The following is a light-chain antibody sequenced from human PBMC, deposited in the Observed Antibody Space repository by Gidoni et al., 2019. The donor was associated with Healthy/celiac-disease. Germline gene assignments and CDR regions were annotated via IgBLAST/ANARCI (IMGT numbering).Light chain of an antibody. CDR1: QSVSSSY. V-gene: IGKV3-20*01. CDR3: QQYGSSPWT. CDR2: GAS. Sequence: EIVLTQSPGTLSLSPGERATLSCRASQSVSSSYLAWYQQKPGQAPRLLIYGASSRATGIPDRFSGSGSGTDFTLTSSRLEPEDFAVYYCQQYGSSPWTFGQXTKVEIK. J-gene: IGKJ1*01.